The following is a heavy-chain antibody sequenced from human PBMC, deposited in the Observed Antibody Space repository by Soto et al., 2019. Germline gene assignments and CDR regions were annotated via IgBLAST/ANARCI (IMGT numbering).Heavy chain of an antibody. D-gene: IGHD2-8*01. J-gene: IGHJ6*03. CDR1: GFTFSSYA. CDR3: AKVGMVYAPYYYMDV. CDR2: ISGSGGST. V-gene: IGHV3-23*01. Sequence: GVSLRLSCAASGFTFSSYAMSWVRQAPGKGLEWVSAISGSGGSTYYADSVKGRFTISRDNSKNTLYLQMNSLRAEDTVVYYCAKVGMVYAPYYYMDVWGKGTTVTVSS.